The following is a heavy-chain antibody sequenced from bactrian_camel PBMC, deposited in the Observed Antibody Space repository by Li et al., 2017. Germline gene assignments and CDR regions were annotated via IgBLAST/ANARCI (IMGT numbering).Heavy chain of an antibody. CDR1: GFIFSNYW. D-gene: IGHD7*01. CDR2: IDGGGGSA. V-gene: IGHV3S1*01. J-gene: IGHJ6*01. CDR3: AAEQPPGGTWNRCSARRQTDFCY. Sequence: VQLVESGGGLVQPGGSVRLSCVASGFIFSNYWMYWVRQAPGKGLEWVSAIDGGGGSAYYADSVKGRFTISQDDARTTVYLQMDNLKPEDTAMYYCAAEQPPGGTWNRCSARRQTDFCYWGQGTQVTVS.